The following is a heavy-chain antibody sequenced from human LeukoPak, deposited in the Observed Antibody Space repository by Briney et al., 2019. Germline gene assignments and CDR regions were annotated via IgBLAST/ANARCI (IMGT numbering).Heavy chain of an antibody. D-gene: IGHD1-26*01. V-gene: IGHV3-49*04. CDR1: GFTFGDYA. CDR2: IRSKAYGGTT. CDR3: TRLIVGATGVFDY. J-gene: IGHJ4*02. Sequence: PGRSLRLSCTASGFTFGDYAMSWVRQAPGKGLEWVGFIRSKAYGGTTEYAASAVKGRFTISRDDSKSIAYLQMNNLKTEDIAVYYCTRLIVGATGVFDYWGQGTLVTVSS.